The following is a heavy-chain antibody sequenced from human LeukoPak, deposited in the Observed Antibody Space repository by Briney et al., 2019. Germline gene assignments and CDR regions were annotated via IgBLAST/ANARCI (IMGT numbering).Heavy chain of an antibody. Sequence: ASVKVSCKASGYTFTDYFMNWVRQAPGQGLEWMGWINPKSGGTVYAQKFQGRVTMTRDTSSSTAYMELSRLRFDDTVVYYCARGPRITIFGVVMANDAFDIWGQGTMVTVSS. CDR1: GYTFTDYF. CDR2: INPKSGGT. D-gene: IGHD3-3*01. CDR3: ARGPRITIFGVVMANDAFDI. J-gene: IGHJ3*02. V-gene: IGHV1-2*02.